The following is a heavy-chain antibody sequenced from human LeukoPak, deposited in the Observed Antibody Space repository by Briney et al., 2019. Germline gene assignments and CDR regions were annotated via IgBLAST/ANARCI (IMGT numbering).Heavy chain of an antibody. D-gene: IGHD7-27*01. CDR1: GYSFTSYW. V-gene: IGHV5-51*01. CDR3: ARQTSMGRSGDY. Sequence: GASLQIPCKASGYSFTSYWIGWVRQLPGKGLEWMGIIDPSDSETRYTPSFQGQVTISADKSLSTAYLQWNSLKASDTAMYYCARQTSMGRSGDYWGQGTLVTVSS. CDR2: IDPSDSET. J-gene: IGHJ4*02.